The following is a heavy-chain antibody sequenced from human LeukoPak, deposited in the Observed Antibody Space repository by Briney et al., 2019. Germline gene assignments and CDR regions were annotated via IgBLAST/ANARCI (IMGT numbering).Heavy chain of an antibody. CDR3: ARDTSAWRYGMDV. CDR1: GFTFSSHW. V-gene: IGHV3-7*01. CDR2: IRQDGSEK. D-gene: IGHD6-19*01. J-gene: IGHJ6*02. Sequence: GGSLRLSCEASGFTFSSHWMSWVRQAPGKGLEWVAIIRQDGSEKDYVDSVTGRFTISRDNAKNSLYLQMNSLRDEDTAVYYCARDTSAWRYGMDVWGQGTTVTVSS.